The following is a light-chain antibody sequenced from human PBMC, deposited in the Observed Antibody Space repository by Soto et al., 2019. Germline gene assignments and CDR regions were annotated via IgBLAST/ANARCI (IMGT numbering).Light chain of an antibody. CDR3: QQSYSTPPIT. Sequence: DIQMPQSPSSLSSSVGDRVTITCRASQSISSYLNWHQQKPGKAPKLLIYAASSLQSGVPSRFSGSGSGTDFTLTISSLQPEDFATYYCQQSYSTPPITFGQGTRLEIK. CDR2: AAS. CDR1: QSISSY. J-gene: IGKJ5*01. V-gene: IGKV1-39*01.